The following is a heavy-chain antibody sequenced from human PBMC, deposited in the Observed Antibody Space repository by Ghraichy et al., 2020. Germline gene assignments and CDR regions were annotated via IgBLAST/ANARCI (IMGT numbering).Heavy chain of an antibody. Sequence: SETLSLTCAVYGGSFSGYYWSWIRQPPGKGLEWIGEINHSGSTNYKSSLKSRVTILVDTSKNQFSLKLSSVTAADTAVYYCAGGECSSSSCSLGLDYYYYTMDVWGQGTTVTVSS. CDR1: GGSFSGYY. V-gene: IGHV4-34*01. CDR3: AGGECSSSSCSLGLDYYYYTMDV. CDR2: INHSGST. J-gene: IGHJ6*02. D-gene: IGHD2-2*01.